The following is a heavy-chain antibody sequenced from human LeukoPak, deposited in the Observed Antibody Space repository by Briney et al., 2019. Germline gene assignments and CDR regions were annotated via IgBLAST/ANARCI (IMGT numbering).Heavy chain of an antibody. V-gene: IGHV3-48*02. CDR1: GFTFSSYG. CDR3: ARDRGICGGDCPPPDAFDI. CDR2: ITRSSTII. D-gene: IGHD2-21*02. Sequence: GGSLRLSCAASGFTFSSYGMNWVRQAPAKGLEWVSYITRSSTIIYYADSVKGRFTISRDNAKDSLYLQMNSLRDEDTAVYYCARDRGICGGDCPPPDAFDIWGQGTMVTVSS. J-gene: IGHJ3*02.